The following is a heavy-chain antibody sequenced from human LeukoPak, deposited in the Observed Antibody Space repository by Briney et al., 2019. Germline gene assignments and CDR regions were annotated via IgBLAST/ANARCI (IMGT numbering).Heavy chain of an antibody. V-gene: IGHV1-8*03. CDR1: GYTFTNYD. Sequence: ASVKVSCKASGYTFTNYDINWVRQATGQGLEWMGWMNPNSGNTGYAQKFQGRVTITRNTSISTAYMELSSLRSEDTAVYYCARDGSGSYQSDHYYYMDVWGKGTTVTVSS. D-gene: IGHD3-10*01. J-gene: IGHJ6*03. CDR3: ARDGSGSYQSDHYYYMDV. CDR2: MNPNSGNT.